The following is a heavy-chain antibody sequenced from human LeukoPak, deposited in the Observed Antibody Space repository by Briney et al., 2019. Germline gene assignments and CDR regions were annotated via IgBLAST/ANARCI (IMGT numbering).Heavy chain of an antibody. D-gene: IGHD6-13*01. CDR3: ARDSGSSSWYVSYWFDG. J-gene: IGHJ5*02. Sequence: ASVKVSCKASGYTFTGYYMHWVRQAPGQGLEWMGWINPNSGGTKYAQKFQGRVTMTRDTSISTAYMELSRLRSDDTAVYYCARDSGSSSWYVSYWFDGWGEGTLVTVSS. V-gene: IGHV1-2*02. CDR2: INPNSGGT. CDR1: GYTFTGYY.